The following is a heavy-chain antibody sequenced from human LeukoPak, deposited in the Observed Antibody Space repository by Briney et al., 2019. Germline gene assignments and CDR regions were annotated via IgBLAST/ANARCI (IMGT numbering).Heavy chain of an antibody. J-gene: IGHJ6*03. V-gene: IGHV3-43D*03. CDR1: GFTFDDYA. CDR2: ISWDGGST. CDR3: AKASGDMVRGVITYYYYYMDV. D-gene: IGHD3-10*01. Sequence: GGSLRLSCAASGFTFDDYAMHWARQAPGKGLEWVSLISWDGGSTYYADSVKGRFTISRDNSKNSLYLQMNSLRAEDTALYYCAKASGDMVRGVITYYYYYMDVWGKGTTVTVSS.